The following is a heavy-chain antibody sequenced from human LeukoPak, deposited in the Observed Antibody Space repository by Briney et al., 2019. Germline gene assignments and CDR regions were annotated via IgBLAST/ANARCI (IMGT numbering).Heavy chain of an antibody. D-gene: IGHD3-10*01. J-gene: IGHJ4*02. V-gene: IGHV2-70*01. CDR2: IDWDDDK. Sequence: RESGPALVKPTQTLTLTCTFSGFSLSTSGMCVSWIRQPPGKAPEWLALIDWDDDKYYSTSLKTRLTISKDTSKNQVVLTMTNMDPVDTATYYCARIPYGSGSYDYWGQGTLVTVSS. CDR3: ARIPYGSGSYDY. CDR1: GFSLSTSGMC.